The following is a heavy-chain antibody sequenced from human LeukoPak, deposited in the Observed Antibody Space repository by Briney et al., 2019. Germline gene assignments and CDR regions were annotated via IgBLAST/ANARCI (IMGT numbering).Heavy chain of an antibody. Sequence: GGSLRLSCAASGFTFSNAWMSWVRQAPGKGLEWVGRIKSKTDAGPTDYAALVKGRFTISRDDSKNTLYLQMNSLKTEDAAVYYCTTRGPLRFLEWLYYYWGQGTLVTVSS. CDR3: TTRGPLRFLEWLYYY. J-gene: IGHJ4*02. V-gene: IGHV3-15*01. CDR1: GFTFSNAW. CDR2: IKSKTDAGPT. D-gene: IGHD3-3*01.